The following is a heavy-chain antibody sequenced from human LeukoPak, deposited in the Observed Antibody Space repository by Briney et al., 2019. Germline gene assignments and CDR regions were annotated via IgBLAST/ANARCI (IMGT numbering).Heavy chain of an antibody. V-gene: IGHV4-38-2*02. Sequence: SETPSLTCTVSGYSISSGYYWGWIRQPPGKGLEWIGSIYHSGSTYYNPSLKSRVTLSVDTSKNQFSLKLNSVTAADTAVYYCARGPPPDFDYWGRGTLVTVSS. CDR3: ARGPPPDFDY. CDR1: GYSISSGYY. CDR2: IYHSGST. J-gene: IGHJ4*02.